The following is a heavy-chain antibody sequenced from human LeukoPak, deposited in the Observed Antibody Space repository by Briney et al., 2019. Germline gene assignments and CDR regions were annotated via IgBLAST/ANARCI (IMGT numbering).Heavy chain of an antibody. CDR2: VYPYDSDS. V-gene: IGHV5-51*01. J-gene: IGHJ4*02. CDR1: GCXFSXXX. CDR3: AIIYDDSRAFDY. D-gene: IGHD4-17*01. Sequence: AESLKISCKVAGCXFSXXXIXXVXXXPXKXRDWMGMVYPYDSDSRYSPSFQGKVAISANKTTSTAYLQWGSLKASDNATYYCAIIYDDSRAFDYWGQGTLVTVSS.